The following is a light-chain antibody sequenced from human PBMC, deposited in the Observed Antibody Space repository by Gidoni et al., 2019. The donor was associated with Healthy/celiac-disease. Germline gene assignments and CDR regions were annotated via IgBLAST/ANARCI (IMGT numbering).Light chain of an antibody. V-gene: IGKV3-15*01. CDR1: QSVSSN. J-gene: IGKJ1*01. Sequence: EIVMTQSPATLSVSPGERATLSCRASQSVSSNLAWYQQKPGQAPRLLIYGASTRATGIPARVSGSGSGTEFTLTISSLQSEDFAVYYCQQYNNWPPTFGQXTKVEIK. CDR3: QQYNNWPPT. CDR2: GAS.